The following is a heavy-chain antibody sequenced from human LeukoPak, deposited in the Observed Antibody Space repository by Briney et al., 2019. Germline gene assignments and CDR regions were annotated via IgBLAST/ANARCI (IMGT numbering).Heavy chain of an antibody. V-gene: IGHV1-2*02. Sequence: ASVKVSCKASGYTFTGYYMHWVRQAPGQGLEWMGWINPNSGGTNYAQKFQGRVTMTRDTSISTAYMELSRLRSEDTAVYYCARGGTYNSPDSSSWSVLYYYYYMDVWGKGTTVTISS. J-gene: IGHJ6*03. CDR2: INPNSGGT. CDR3: ARGGTYNSPDSSSWSVLYYYYYMDV. D-gene: IGHD6-13*01. CDR1: GYTFTGYY.